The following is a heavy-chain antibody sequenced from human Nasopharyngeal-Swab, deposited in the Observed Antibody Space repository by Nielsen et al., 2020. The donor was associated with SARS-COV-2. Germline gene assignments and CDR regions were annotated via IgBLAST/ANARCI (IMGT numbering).Heavy chain of an antibody. CDR2: IKQDGSDK. CDR1: GFSFNSYC. D-gene: IGHD6-19*01. CDR3: ARVGGSGWNREINGFDP. J-gene: IGHJ5*02. V-gene: IGHV3-7*03. Sequence: GSLTLSCDVSGFSFNSYCMSWVRPAPGKGLEWVANIKQDGSDKYHVDSVKGRFTISRDNPKNSLYLQMNSLRAEDSAVYYCARVGGSGWNREINGFDPWGQGTLVTVSS.